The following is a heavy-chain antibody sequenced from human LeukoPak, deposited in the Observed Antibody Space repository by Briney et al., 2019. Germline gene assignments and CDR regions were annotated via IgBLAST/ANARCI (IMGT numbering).Heavy chain of an antibody. CDR1: GYTFTSYD. Sequence: ASVKVSCKASGYTFTSYDINWVRQATGQGLEWMGWMNPNSGNTGYAQKFQGRVTITRNTSISIAYMELSSLRSEDTAVYYCARGRGQWLVSWFDPWGQGTLVTVSS. V-gene: IGHV1-8*03. CDR3: ARGRGQWLVSWFDP. D-gene: IGHD6-19*01. CDR2: MNPNSGNT. J-gene: IGHJ5*02.